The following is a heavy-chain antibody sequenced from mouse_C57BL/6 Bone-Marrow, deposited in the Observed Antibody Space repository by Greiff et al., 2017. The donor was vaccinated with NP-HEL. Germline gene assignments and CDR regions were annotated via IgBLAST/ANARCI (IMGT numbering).Heavy chain of an antibody. CDR1: GYTFTSYW. CDR3: ARQDSVYAMDY. V-gene: IGHV1-61*01. CDR2: IYPSDSET. J-gene: IGHJ4*01. Sequence: VQLQQSGAELVRPGSSVKLSCKASGYTFTSYWMDWVKQRPGQGLEWIGNIYPSDSETHYNQKFKDKATLTVDKSSSTAYMQLSSLTSEDSAVYYCARQDSVYAMDYWGQGTSVTVSS. D-gene: IGHD2-12*01.